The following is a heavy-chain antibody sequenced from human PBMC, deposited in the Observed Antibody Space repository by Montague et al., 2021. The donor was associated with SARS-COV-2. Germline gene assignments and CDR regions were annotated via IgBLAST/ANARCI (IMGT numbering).Heavy chain of an antibody. V-gene: IGHV4-39*01. CDR2: IYYSGST. CDR3: ARHSGRDTIFGVVIIPDAFDI. D-gene: IGHD3-3*01. Sequence: SETLSLTCTVSGSSISSSSYYWGWIRQPPGKGPEWIGSIYYSGSTYYTPSLKSRVTISVDTSKNQFSLKLSSVTAADTAVYYCARHSGRDTIFGVVIIPDAFDIWGQGTMVTVSS. CDR1: GSSISSSSYY. J-gene: IGHJ3*02.